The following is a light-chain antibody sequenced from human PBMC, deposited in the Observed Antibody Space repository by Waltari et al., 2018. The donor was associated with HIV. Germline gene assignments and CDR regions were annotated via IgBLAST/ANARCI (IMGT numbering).Light chain of an antibody. CDR3: SSYSRSGTLV. CDR1: SSDVGGYNY. V-gene: IGLV2-14*01. CDR2: AVS. J-gene: IGLJ2*01. Sequence: QSALTQPASVSGSPGQSITISCTGTSSDVGGYNYVSWYQQHPGKAPKLMVYAVSNRASGVSNRLSGSKSGNTASLVISGLQSEDEGDYYCSSYSRSGTLVVGGGTTLTVL.